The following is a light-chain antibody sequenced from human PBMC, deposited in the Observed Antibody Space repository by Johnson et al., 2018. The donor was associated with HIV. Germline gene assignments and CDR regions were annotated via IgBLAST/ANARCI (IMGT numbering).Light chain of an antibody. Sequence: QSMLTQPPSVSAAPGQKVTISCSGSSSNIGNNYVSWYQQLPGTAPKLLIYENNKRPSGIPDRFSGSKSGTSALLGITGLQTGDEADYYCGTWDSNLSAYVFGTGTKVTVL. V-gene: IGLV1-51*02. CDR1: SSNIGNNY. CDR3: GTWDSNLSAYV. CDR2: ENN. J-gene: IGLJ1*01.